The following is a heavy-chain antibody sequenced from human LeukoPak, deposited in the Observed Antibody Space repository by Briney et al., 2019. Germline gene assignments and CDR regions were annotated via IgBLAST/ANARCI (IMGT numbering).Heavy chain of an antibody. D-gene: IGHD3-10*01. J-gene: IGHJ4*02. CDR2: IDPNSGGT. CDR1: RYTFTDYY. Sequence: ASVKASCKASRYTFTDYYIHWVRQAPGQGLEWMGWIDPNSGGTNYAQKFQGRVAMTRDTSISTAYMAVSGLRSDDAAVCYCTLMIRGVVNRLDYWGQGTLVTVSS. V-gene: IGHV1-2*02. CDR3: TLMIRGVVNRLDY.